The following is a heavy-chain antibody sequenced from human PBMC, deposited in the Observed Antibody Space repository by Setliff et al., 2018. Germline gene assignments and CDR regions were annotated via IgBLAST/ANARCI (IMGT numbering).Heavy chain of an antibody. Sequence: LSLTCTVSGGSINSGVYYWGWIRQPPGKGLEWIGEINHSGNTNYNPSLKSRVTISADKSTNQFSLKLNSVTAADTAVYYCARMSGFLYMDVWGKGTPVTVSS. J-gene: IGHJ6*03. V-gene: IGHV4-39*07. CDR1: GGSINSGVYY. CDR2: INHSGNT. CDR3: ARMSGFLYMDV. D-gene: IGHD3-3*01.